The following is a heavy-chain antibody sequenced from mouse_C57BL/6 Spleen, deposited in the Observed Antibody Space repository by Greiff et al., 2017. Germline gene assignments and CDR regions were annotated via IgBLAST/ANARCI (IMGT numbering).Heavy chain of an antibody. J-gene: IGHJ4*01. V-gene: IGHV2-9-1*01. CDR1: GFSLTSYA. Sequence: VKLVESGPGLVAPSQSLSITCTVSGFSLTSYAISWVRQPPGKGLEWLGVIWTGGGTNYNSALKSRLSISKDNSKSQVFLKMNSLQTDDTARYYCARNRVYYGSSYAMDYWGQGTSVTVSS. CDR3: ARNRVYYGSSYAMDY. D-gene: IGHD1-1*01. CDR2: IWTGGGT.